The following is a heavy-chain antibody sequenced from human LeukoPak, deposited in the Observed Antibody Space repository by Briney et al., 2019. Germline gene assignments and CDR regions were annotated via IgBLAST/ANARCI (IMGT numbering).Heavy chain of an antibody. CDR1: GGSISSGGYY. J-gene: IGHJ4*02. D-gene: IGHD1-26*01. V-gene: IGHV4-61*08. Sequence: SETLSLTCTVSGGSISSGGYYWSWIRQPPGKGLEWIGYIYYSGSTNYNPSLKSRVTISVDTSKNQFSLKLSSVTAADTAVYYCAASSDGSYSSYWGQGTLVTVSS. CDR3: AASSDGSYSSY. CDR2: IYYSGST.